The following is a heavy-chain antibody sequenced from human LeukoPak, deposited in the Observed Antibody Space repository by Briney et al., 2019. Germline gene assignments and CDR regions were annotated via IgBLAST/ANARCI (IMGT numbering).Heavy chain of an antibody. CDR2: IGRTYGGT. CDR3: ARAALGDSRGYNPFDY. Sequence: GGSLRLSCVASGFTFSTYSMNWIRQAPGKGLEWVSGIGRTYGGTYYADSVKGRFTISRDTSKNTLYLHMTSLSADATAVYYCARAALGDSRGYNPFDYWGQGTLVTVSS. V-gene: IGHV3-23*01. J-gene: IGHJ4*02. D-gene: IGHD3-22*01. CDR1: GFTFSTYS.